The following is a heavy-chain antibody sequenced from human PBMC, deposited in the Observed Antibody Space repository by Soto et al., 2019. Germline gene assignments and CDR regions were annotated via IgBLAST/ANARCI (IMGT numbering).Heavy chain of an antibody. J-gene: IGHJ4*02. D-gene: IGHD3-3*01. Sequence: QMQLVQSGPEVKKPGTSVKVSCKASGFTFTSSAVQWVRQARGQRLVWIGWIVVGSGNTNYAQKFQHRVTITRDMSTSTAYMELSSLRSEDTAVYYCAPGVVHAPFDYWGQGTLVTVSS. V-gene: IGHV1-58*01. CDR1: GFTFTSSA. CDR3: APGVVHAPFDY. CDR2: IVVGSGNT.